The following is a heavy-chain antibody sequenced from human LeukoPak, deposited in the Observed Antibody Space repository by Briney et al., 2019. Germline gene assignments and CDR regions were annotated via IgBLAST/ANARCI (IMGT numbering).Heavy chain of an antibody. J-gene: IGHJ6*02. CDR3: ARDSGGYSPTYYYYYGMDV. CDR1: GGSVSSGSYY. D-gene: IGHD1-26*01. CDR2: IYYSGST. Sequence: SETLSLTCTVSGGSVSSGSYYWSWIRQPPGKGLEWIGYIYYSGSTNYNPSLKSRVTISVDTSKNQFSLKLSSVTAADTAVYYCARDSGGYSPTYYYYYGMDVWGQGTTVTVSS. V-gene: IGHV4-61*01.